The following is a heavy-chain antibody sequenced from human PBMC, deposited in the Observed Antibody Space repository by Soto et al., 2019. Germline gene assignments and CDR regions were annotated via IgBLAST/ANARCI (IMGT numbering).Heavy chain of an antibody. J-gene: IGHJ5*02. D-gene: IGHD3-10*01. CDR1: GDSISSRSHY. Sequence: PSQTLSLTCAVSGDSISSRSHYWNWIRRVPGKGLEFIGYIFYTGATYYNPSLRGRISMSVDTSKNQFSLTLGSVTAADTAIYYCAREGRHSGGMRESWFDPWGQGTQVTVSS. V-gene: IGHV4-31*02. CDR2: IFYTGAT. CDR3: AREGRHSGGMRESWFDP.